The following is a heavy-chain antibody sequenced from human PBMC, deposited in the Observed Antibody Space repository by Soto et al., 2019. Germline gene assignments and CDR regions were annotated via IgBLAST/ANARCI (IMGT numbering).Heavy chain of an antibody. CDR1: GFTSSSYS. V-gene: IGHV3-21*01. CDR2: ITSSSSYI. CDR3: AKAYCSSTSCPVDY. Sequence: GGALRLSCAASGFTSSSYSMNWVRQAPGKGLEWVAFITSSSSYIYYADSVKGRFTISRDNSKNTLYLQMNSLRAEDTAVYYCAKAYCSSTSCPVDYWGQGTLVTVSS. D-gene: IGHD2-2*01. J-gene: IGHJ4*02.